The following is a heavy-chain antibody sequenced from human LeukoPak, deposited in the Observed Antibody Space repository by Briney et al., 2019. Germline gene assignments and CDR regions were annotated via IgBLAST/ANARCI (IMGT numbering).Heavy chain of an antibody. V-gene: IGHV3-23*01. CDR1: GNSLSNYA. J-gene: IGHJ4*02. CDR3: AKRGVVIRGILVIGYHQEAYHYDF. D-gene: IGHD3-10*01. CDR2: ISERGGST. Sequence: GGSLRLSCVVSGNSLSNYAMTWVRQAPGKGLEWVSYISERGGSTTYADSVKGRFTISRDTSLNTLYLQMNNLRAEDTAVYFCAKRGVVIRGILVIGYHQEAYHYDFWGQGVLVTVSS.